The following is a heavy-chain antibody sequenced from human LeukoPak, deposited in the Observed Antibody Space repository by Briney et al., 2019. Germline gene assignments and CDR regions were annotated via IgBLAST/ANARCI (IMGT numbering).Heavy chain of an antibody. D-gene: IGHD1-26*01. J-gene: IGHJ4*02. CDR1: GGSFSGYY. Sequence: SETLSLTCAVYGGSFSGYYWSWIRQPPGKGLEWIGEINHSGSTNYNPSLKSRVTISVDTSKNQFSLKLSSVTAADTAVYYCARIGGSGSSAPTASNYYFDYWGQGTLVTVSS. V-gene: IGHV4-34*01. CDR3: ARIGGSGSSAPTASNYYFDY. CDR2: INHSGST.